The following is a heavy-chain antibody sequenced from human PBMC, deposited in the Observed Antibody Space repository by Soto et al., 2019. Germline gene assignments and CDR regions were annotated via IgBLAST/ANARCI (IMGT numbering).Heavy chain of an antibody. J-gene: IGHJ3*02. CDR2: INPNRGGT. CDR1: GYTFTGYY. Sequence: QVQLVQSGAEVKKPGASVKVSCKASGYTFTGYYMHWVRQAPGQGLEWMGWINPNRGGTNYAQKFQGWVTMTRDTSISTAYMELSRLRSDDTALYYCARGDQTSCHFDIWGQGTMVTVSS. CDR3: ARGDQTSCHFDI. D-gene: IGHD2-2*01. V-gene: IGHV1-2*04.